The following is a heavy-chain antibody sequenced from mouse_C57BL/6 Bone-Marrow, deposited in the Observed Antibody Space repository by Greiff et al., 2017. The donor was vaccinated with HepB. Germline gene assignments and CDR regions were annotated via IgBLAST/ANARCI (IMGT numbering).Heavy chain of an antibody. CDR1: GYTFTSYG. CDR3: ARLGITTEGYFDV. CDR2: IYPRSGNT. Sequence: QVQLQQSGAELARPGASVKLSCKASGYTFTSYGISWVKQRTGQGLEWIGEIYPRSGNTYYNEKFKGKATLTADKSSSTAYMELRSLTSEDSAVYFCARLGITTEGYFDVWGTGTTVTVSS. J-gene: IGHJ1*03. V-gene: IGHV1-81*01. D-gene: IGHD1-1*01.